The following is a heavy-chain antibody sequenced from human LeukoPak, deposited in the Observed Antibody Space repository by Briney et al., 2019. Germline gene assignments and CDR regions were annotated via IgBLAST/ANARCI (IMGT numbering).Heavy chain of an antibody. CDR1: GFTFGDYA. Sequence: GGSLRLSCTASGFTFGDYAMSWVRQAPGKGLEWVAVISYDGSNKYYADSVKGRFTISRDNSKNTLYLQMNSLRAEDTAVYYCARVGLVGATDLGYWGQGTLVTVSS. V-gene: IGHV3-30-3*01. CDR3: ARVGLVGATDLGY. D-gene: IGHD1-26*01. CDR2: ISYDGSNK. J-gene: IGHJ4*02.